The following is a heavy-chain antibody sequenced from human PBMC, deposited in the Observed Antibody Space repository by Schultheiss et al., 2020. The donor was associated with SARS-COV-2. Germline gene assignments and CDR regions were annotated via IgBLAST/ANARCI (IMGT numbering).Heavy chain of an antibody. D-gene: IGHD4-23*01. CDR1: GGSISNYY. CDR2: INHSGST. J-gene: IGHJ5*02. CDR3: ARESDYGGNASVWFDP. Sequence: SETLSLTCTVSGGSISNYYWSWIRQPPGKGLEWIGEINHSGSTNYNPSLKSRVTISVDTSKNQFSLKLSSVTAADTAVYYCARESDYGGNASVWFDPWGQGTLVTVSS. V-gene: IGHV4-59*01.